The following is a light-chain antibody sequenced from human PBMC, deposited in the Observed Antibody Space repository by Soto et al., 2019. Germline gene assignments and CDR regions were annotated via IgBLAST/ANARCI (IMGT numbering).Light chain of an antibody. Sequence: QSVLTQPPSVSRAPGQRVTISCTGSSSNIGAGYDVHWYQQLPGTAPKLLIYGNSNRPSGVPDRFSGSKSGTSASLAITGLQAEDEAYYYCQSYDSSLSGVVFGGGTKVTVL. CDR2: GNS. V-gene: IGLV1-40*01. CDR1: SSNIGAGYD. CDR3: QSYDSSLSGVV. J-gene: IGLJ2*01.